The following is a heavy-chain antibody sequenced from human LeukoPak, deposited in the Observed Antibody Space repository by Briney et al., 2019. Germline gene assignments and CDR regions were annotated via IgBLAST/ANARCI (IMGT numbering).Heavy chain of an antibody. CDR1: GYTFTAHY. J-gene: IGHJ4*02. CDR2: INPNSGGT. V-gene: IGHV1-2*02. D-gene: IGHD2-21*01. Sequence: ASVKVSCKASGYTFTAHYMHWVRQAPGQGLEWMGWINPNSGGTNYAQKFQGRVTMTRDTSISTAYMELSRLGSDDTAVYYCARRWLQPYSYYYFDYWGQGTLVTVSS. CDR3: ARRWLQPYSYYYFDY.